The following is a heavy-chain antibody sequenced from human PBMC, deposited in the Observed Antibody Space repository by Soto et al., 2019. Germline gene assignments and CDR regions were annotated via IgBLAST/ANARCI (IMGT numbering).Heavy chain of an antibody. V-gene: IGHV4-30-2*01. CDR1: GGSISSGDYS. D-gene: IGHD5-18*01. Sequence: QLQLQESGSGLVKPSQTLSLTCVVSGGSISSGDYSWSWIRQPPGKGLEWIGNIYHSGRTYYNVSLKSRITISLDRSKTQFSLKLSSVTAADTAVYYCARVDIYGHRGGYFFDYWGQGTLVTVSS. CDR3: ARVDIYGHRGGYFFDY. J-gene: IGHJ4*02. CDR2: IYHSGRT.